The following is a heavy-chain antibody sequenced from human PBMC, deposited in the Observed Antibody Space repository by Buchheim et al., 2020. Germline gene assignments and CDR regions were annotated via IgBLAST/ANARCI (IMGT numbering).Heavy chain of an antibody. J-gene: IGHJ6*03. V-gene: IGHV1-46*01. CDR1: GYTFTSYY. D-gene: IGHD2-21*02. Sequence: QVQLVQSGAEVKKPGASVKVSCKASGYTFTSYYMHWVRQAPGQGLEWMGIINPSGGSTSYAQKFQGRVTMTRDTSTSTVSMELSSLRSEDTAVYYCARDSGPYCGGDCYPYYYYYYMDVWGKGTT. CDR3: ARDSGPYCGGDCYPYYYYYYMDV. CDR2: INPSGGST.